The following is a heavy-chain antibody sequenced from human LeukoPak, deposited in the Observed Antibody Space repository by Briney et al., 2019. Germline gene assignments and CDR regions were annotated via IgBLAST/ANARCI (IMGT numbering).Heavy chain of an antibody. CDR3: ARSKATI. J-gene: IGHJ3*02. CDR2: MKQDGSEK. CDR1: GFTFRNFW. Sequence: AGGSLRLSCAASGFTFRNFWMSWVRQAPGKGLEWVANMKQDGSEKNYVDSVKGRFTISRDNAKNSLYLQMNSLRVEDTAVYYCARSKATIWGQGTMVTVSS. D-gene: IGHD5-12*01. V-gene: IGHV3-7*01.